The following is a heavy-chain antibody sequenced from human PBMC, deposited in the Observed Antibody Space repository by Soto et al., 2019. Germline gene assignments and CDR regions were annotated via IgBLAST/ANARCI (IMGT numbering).Heavy chain of an antibody. Sequence: EVQLVESGGGLVKPGGSLRLSCAASGFTFSNDSMSWVRQAPGKGLEWVGRIKSKTDGGTTDYAAPVKGSFTISSNDSKNTLKLRMNSLDTEDTAVYYCTTLIAESSGWFYDAFDIWGQGTMVTVSS. D-gene: IGHD6-19*01. CDR1: GFTFSNDS. J-gene: IGHJ3*02. V-gene: IGHV3-15*01. CDR2: IKSKTDGGTT. CDR3: TTLIAESSGWFYDAFDI.